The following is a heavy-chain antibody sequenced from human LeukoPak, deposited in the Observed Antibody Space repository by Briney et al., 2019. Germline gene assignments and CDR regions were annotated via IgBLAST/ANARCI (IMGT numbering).Heavy chain of an antibody. CDR2: IKEDGSEK. V-gene: IGHV3-7*01. D-gene: IGHD3-3*01. J-gene: IGHJ4*02. CDR3: ARGRGYPIWFFDY. Sequence: GGSLRLSCAASGFTFSNFCMSWVRKAPGKGLEWVANIKEDGSEKYYVDSVKGPFTISRDNAKTSLYLQMNSLRAEDTAVYYCARGRGYPIWFFDYWGQGTLVTVSS. CDR1: GFTFSNFC.